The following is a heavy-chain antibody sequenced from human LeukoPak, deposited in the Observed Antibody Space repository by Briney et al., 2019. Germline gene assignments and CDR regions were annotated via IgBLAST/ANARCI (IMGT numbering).Heavy chain of an antibody. CDR3: AKGRTIIGLALPRYYFDF. CDR1: GFTFSSYA. D-gene: IGHD3/OR15-3a*01. J-gene: IGHJ4*02. V-gene: IGHV3-23*01. Sequence: LPGGSLRLSCAASGFTFSSYAMSWVRQAPGKGLEWVSTISDSGRGTYFADSVQGRFTLSRDNSKNTLYLQMNTLRADDTAVYYCAKGRTIIGLALPRYYFDFWGQGTLVTVSS. CDR2: ISDSGRGT.